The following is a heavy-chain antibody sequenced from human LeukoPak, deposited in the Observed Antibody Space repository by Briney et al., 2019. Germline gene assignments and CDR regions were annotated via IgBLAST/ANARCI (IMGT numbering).Heavy chain of an antibody. CDR1: GFTFSSYG. J-gene: IGHJ4*02. Sequence: GGSLRLSCAASGFTFSSYGMSWVRKAPGKGLEWVSAISGSGGSTYYADSVKGRFTISRDNSKNTLYLQMNSLRAEDTAVYYCAKAFSATFEDYWGQGTLVTVSS. D-gene: IGHD3-9*01. CDR2: ISGSGGST. CDR3: AKAFSATFEDY. V-gene: IGHV3-23*01.